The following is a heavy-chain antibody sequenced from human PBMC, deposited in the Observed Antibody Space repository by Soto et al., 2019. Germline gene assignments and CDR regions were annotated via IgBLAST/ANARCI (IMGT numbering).Heavy chain of an antibody. CDR3: ARVAFCGGDCSYYFDY. Sequence: EVQLVESGGGLVQPGGSLRLSCAASGFTFSDHYMDWVRQAPGKGLEWVGRTRNKANSYTTEYAASVKGRFTISRDDSKNSLYLQMNSLKTEDTAVYYCARVAFCGGDCSYYFDYWGQGTLVTVSS. V-gene: IGHV3-72*01. D-gene: IGHD2-21*01. CDR2: TRNKANSYTT. CDR1: GFTFSDHY. J-gene: IGHJ4*02.